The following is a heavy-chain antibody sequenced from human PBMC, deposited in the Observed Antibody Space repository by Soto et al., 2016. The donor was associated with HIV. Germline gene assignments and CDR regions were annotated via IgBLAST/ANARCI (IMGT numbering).Heavy chain of an antibody. CDR1: GFTFSSYA. CDR2: ISGSGGST. V-gene: IGHV3-23*01. CDR3: AKVPRGVVGSLSYFDY. Sequence: EVQLLESGGGLVQPGGSLRLSCAASGFTFSSYAMSWVRQAPGKGLEWVSAISGSGGSTYYADSVKGRFTISRDNSKNTLYLQMNSLRAEDTAVYYCAKVPRGVVGSLSYFDYWGQGTLVTVSS. J-gene: IGHJ4*02. D-gene: IGHD3-10*01.